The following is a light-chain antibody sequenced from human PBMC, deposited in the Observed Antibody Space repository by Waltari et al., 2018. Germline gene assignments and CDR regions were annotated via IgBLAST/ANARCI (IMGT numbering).Light chain of an antibody. V-gene: IGKV3-20*01. J-gene: IGKJ2*01. CDR3: QQYGSSLAT. Sequence: EIVLTQSPGTLSLSPGERVTLSCRASQDVDNFLAWYQQKPGQAPRLLIYGISSRATDIPDRFSGSGSETDFTLALRRLEPEDFAVYYCQQYGSSLATFGQGTRVEIK. CDR1: QDVDNF. CDR2: GIS.